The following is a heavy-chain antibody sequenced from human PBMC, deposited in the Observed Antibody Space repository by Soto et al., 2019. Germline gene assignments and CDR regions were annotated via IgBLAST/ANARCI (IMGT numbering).Heavy chain of an antibody. CDR3: ARSLGSWPGGRDAFDI. Sequence: SVKVSCKASGGTFSSYAISWVRQAPGQGLEWMGGIIPIFGTANYAQKFQGRVTITADESTSTAYMKLSSLRSADTAVYYCARSLGSWPGGRDAFDIWGQGTMVTVS. CDR1: GGTFSSYA. D-gene: IGHD6-13*01. CDR2: IIPIFGTA. V-gene: IGHV1-69*13. J-gene: IGHJ3*02.